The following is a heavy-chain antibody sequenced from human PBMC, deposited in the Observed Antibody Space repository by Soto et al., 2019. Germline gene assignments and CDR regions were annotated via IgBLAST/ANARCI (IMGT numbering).Heavy chain of an antibody. Sequence: ASVKVCCKASGGTFSSYAISWVRQAPGQGLEWMGGIIPIFGTANYAQKFQGRVTITADESTSTAYMELSSLRSGDTAVYYCARGYYDFWSGYPAPYYYYRMDVWGKGTTVTVSS. V-gene: IGHV1-69*13. CDR1: GGTFSSYA. CDR3: ARGYYDFWSGYPAPYYYYRMDV. CDR2: IIPIFGTA. J-gene: IGHJ6*04. D-gene: IGHD3-3*01.